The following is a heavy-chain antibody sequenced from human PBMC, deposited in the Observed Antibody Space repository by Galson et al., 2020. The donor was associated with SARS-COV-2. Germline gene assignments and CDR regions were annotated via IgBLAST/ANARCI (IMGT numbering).Heavy chain of an antibody. D-gene: IGHD3-3*01. V-gene: IGHV3-23*01. J-gene: IGHJ6*02. CDR1: GFTFSSYA. CDR3: AKDQEYYDFWSGYSRPFLGAYYYYGMDV. Sequence: GESLKISCAASGFTFSSYAMSWVRQAPGKGLEWVSAISGSGGSTYYADSVKGRFTISRDNSKNTLYLQMNSLRAEDTAVYYCAKDQEYYDFWSGYSRPFLGAYYYYGMDVWGQGTTVTVSS. CDR2: ISGSGGST.